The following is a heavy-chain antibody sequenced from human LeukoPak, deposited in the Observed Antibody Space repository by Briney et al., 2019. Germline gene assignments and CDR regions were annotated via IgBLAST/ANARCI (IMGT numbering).Heavy chain of an antibody. D-gene: IGHD3-10*01. J-gene: IGHJ6*03. CDR1: GDSISSYF. CDR2: LSTGGIT. V-gene: IGHV4-4*07. Sequence: SETLSLTCTVSGDSISSYFWTWIRQPAGKGLEWIGRLSTGGITNYNSSLKSRVIMSVDKSTNQFSLKLTSVTAADTAVYYCARGQVFLWFGDPYYMDVWGRGTTVSVSS. CDR3: ARGQVFLWFGDPYYMDV.